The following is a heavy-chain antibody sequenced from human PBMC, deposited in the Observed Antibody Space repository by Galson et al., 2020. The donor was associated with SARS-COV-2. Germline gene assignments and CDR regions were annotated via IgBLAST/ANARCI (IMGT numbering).Heavy chain of an antibody. CDR2: ISYRGST. Sequence: ETSETLSLTCSVSEVSMTSYYWNWIRQPPGKGLEWIGSISYRGSTNYNPSLRSRVTMLVDLSMNQFSLRLTSVTAADTAVYYCARDPAPLYGDNYYYGLDVWGRGTTVTVSS. D-gene: IGHD4-17*01. J-gene: IGHJ6*02. V-gene: IGHV4-59*01. CDR1: EVSMTSYY. CDR3: ARDPAPLYGDNYYYGLDV.